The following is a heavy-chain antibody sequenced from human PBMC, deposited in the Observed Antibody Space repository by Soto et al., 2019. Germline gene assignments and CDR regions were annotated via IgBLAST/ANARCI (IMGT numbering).Heavy chain of an antibody. D-gene: IGHD6-13*01. CDR2: ISYDGSNK. V-gene: IGHV3-30-3*01. J-gene: IGHJ4*02. CDR3: ARTGYSSSWYPELIDY. CDR1: GFTYSTYT. Sequence: GGSLRLSCAAPGFTYSTYTMHWVRQAPGKGLEWVAVISYDGSNKYYADSVKGRFTISRDNSKNTLYLQMNSLRAEDTAVYYCARTGYSSSWYPELIDYWGQGTLVTVS.